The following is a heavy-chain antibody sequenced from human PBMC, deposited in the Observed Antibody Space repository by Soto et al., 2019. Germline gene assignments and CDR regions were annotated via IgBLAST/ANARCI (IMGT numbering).Heavy chain of an antibody. J-gene: IGHJ6*03. D-gene: IGHD2-2*01. CDR3: ARRVKSYCSSTSCYEVGYYYYYMDV. CDR2: INHSGST. Sequence: SETLSLTCAVYGGSFSGYYWSWIRQPPGKGLEWIGEINHSGSTNYNPSLKSRVTISVDTSKNQFSLKLSSVTAADTAVYYCARRVKSYCSSTSCYEVGYYYYYMDVWGKGTTVTVSS. CDR1: GGSFSGYY. V-gene: IGHV4-34*01.